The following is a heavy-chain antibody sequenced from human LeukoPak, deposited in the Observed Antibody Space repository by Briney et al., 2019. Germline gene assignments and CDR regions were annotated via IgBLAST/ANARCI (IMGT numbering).Heavy chain of an antibody. CDR3: ARVRLELSYYYYYMDV. CDR2: IYTSGST. J-gene: IGHJ6*03. CDR1: GGSISSYY. D-gene: IGHD1-7*01. Sequence: SETLSLTCTGSGGSISSYYWSWIRQPAGKGLEWIGRIYTSGSTNYNPSLKSRVTMSVDTSKNQFSLKLSSVPAADTAVYYCARVRLELSYYYYYMDVWGKGTTVTVSS. V-gene: IGHV4-4*07.